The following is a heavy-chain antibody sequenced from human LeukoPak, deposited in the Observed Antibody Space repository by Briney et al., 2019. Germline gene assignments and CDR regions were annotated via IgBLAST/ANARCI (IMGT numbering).Heavy chain of an antibody. Sequence: WASVKVSCKASGGTFSSYALSWVRQAPGQGLERMGRIIPIFGTANYAQKFQGRVTITADESTSTAYMELSSLRSEDTAIYYCARGGNTSDLYYGMDVWGQGTTVTVSS. CDR2: IIPIFGTA. D-gene: IGHD6-25*01. CDR1: GGTFSSYA. CDR3: ARGGNTSDLYYGMDV. V-gene: IGHV1-69*13. J-gene: IGHJ6*02.